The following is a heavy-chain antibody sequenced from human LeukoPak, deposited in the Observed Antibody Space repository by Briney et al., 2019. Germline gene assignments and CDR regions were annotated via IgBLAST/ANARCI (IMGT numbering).Heavy chain of an antibody. V-gene: IGHV3-30-3*01. D-gene: IGHD3-3*01. CDR3: AKGFAVFGVLIDAFDI. CDR1: GFTFSSYA. Sequence: PGRSLRLSCAASGFTFSSYAMHWVRQAPGKGLEWVAVISYDGSNKYYADSVKGRFTISRDNSKNTLYLQMNSLRAEDTAVYYCAKGFAVFGVLIDAFDIWGQGTMVTVSS. CDR2: ISYDGSNK. J-gene: IGHJ3*02.